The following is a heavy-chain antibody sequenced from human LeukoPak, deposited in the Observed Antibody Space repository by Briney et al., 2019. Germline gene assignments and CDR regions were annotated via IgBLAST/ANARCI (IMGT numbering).Heavy chain of an antibody. CDR2: ISGSGGST. CDR3: TKEVVEAAQGYFSSAMDV. D-gene: IGHD2-2*01. V-gene: IGHV3-23*01. Sequence: GGSLRLSCAASGFTFSSYAMSWVRQAPGKGLEWVSAISGSGGSTYYADSVKGRFTISRDNSKNTLYLQMNSLRAEDTAVYYCTKEVVEAAQGYFSSAMDVWGHGTTVTVSS. CDR1: GFTFSSYA. J-gene: IGHJ6*02.